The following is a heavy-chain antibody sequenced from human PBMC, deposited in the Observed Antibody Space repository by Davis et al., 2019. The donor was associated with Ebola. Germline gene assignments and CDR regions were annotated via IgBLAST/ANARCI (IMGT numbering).Heavy chain of an antibody. CDR2: INTGSGNT. Sequence: ASVKVSCKASGYTFSSHAIHWVRQAPGQRLEWMGWINTGSGNTKYSQKFQARVTITRDTSANTAYMELSSLRSEDTAVYYCARLELRYFDVSDYWGQGTLVTVSS. D-gene: IGHD3-9*01. V-gene: IGHV1-3*04. CDR3: ARLELRYFDVSDY. J-gene: IGHJ4*02. CDR1: GYTFSSHA.